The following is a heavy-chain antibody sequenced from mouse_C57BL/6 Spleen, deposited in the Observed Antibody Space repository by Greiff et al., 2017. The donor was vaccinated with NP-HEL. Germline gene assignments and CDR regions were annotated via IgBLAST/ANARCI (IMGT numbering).Heavy chain of an antibody. D-gene: IGHD1-1*01. CDR3: ARSPYGSSSFAY. V-gene: IGHV1-80*01. Sequence: QVQLQQSGAELVKPGASVKISCKASGYAFSSYWMNWVKQRPGKGLEWIGQIYPGDGDTNYNGKFKGKATLTADKSSSTAYMQLSSLTSEDSAVYFCARSPYGSSSFAYWGQGTLVTVSA. CDR1: GYAFSSYW. CDR2: IYPGDGDT. J-gene: IGHJ3*01.